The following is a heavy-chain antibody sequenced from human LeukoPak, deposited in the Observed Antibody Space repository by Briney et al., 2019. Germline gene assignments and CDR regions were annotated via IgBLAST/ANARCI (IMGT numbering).Heavy chain of an antibody. CDR3: ARESGATTDFQH. CDR1: GFTFSSYS. D-gene: IGHD1-26*01. CDR2: ISSSSSYI. V-gene: IGHV3-21*01. Sequence: GGSLRLXCAASGFTFSSYSMNWVRQAPGKGLEWVSSISSSSSYIYYADSVKGRFTISRDNAKNSLYLQMNSLRAEDTAVYYCARESGATTDFQHWGQGTLVTVSS. J-gene: IGHJ1*01.